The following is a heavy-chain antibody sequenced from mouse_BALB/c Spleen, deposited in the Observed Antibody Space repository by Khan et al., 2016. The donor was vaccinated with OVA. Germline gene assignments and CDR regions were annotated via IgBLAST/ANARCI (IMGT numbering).Heavy chain of an antibody. D-gene: IGHD1-1*01. V-gene: IGHV1-20*02. J-gene: IGHJ2*01. CDR1: GFSFTGYF. CDR3: ARFYGSDFDY. CDR2: INPHIGET. Sequence: VQLQQSGPELVKPGASVKISCKASGFSFTGYFMNWVMQSHGKSLEWIGRINPHIGETFYNQKFKGKATFTVDASSSTAHMQLRSLASEDSAVYYCARFYGSDFDYWGQGTTLTVSS.